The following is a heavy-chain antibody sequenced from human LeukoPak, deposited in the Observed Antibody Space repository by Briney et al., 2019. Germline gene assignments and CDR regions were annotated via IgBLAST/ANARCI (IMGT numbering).Heavy chain of an antibody. CDR1: GFTFSSYS. D-gene: IGHD3-10*01. CDR2: ISSSSSTI. J-gene: IGHJ2*01. CDR3: ATYYYGSGSFVTPGWYFDL. Sequence: QPGGSLRLSCAASGFTFSSYSMTWVCQAPGKGLEWVSYISSSSSTIYYADSVKGRFTISRDNAKNSLYLQMNSLRAEDTAVYYCATYYYGSGSFVTPGWYFDLWGRGTLVTVSS. V-gene: IGHV3-48*01.